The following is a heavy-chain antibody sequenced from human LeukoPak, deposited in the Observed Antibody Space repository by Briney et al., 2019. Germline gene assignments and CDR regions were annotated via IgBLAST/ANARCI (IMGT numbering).Heavy chain of an antibody. D-gene: IGHD3-22*01. J-gene: IGHJ6*02. CDR2: IYHSGST. V-gene: IGHV4-38-2*02. CDR3: ARDVGGYYYDSRGMDV. CDR1: GYSISSGYY. Sequence: SETLSLTCTVSGYSISSGYYWGWIRQPPGKGLEWIGSIYHSGSTYYNPSLKSRVTISVDTSKNQFSLKLSSVTAADTAVYYCARDVGGYYYDSRGMDVWGQGTTVTVSS.